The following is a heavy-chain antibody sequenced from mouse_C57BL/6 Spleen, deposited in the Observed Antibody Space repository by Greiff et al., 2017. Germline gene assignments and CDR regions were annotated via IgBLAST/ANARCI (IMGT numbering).Heavy chain of an antibody. CDR3: AKNPPAYDYVGAMDY. Sequence: QVQLKESGPGLVQPSQSLSITCTVSGFSLTSYGVHWVRQSPGKGLEWLGVIWRGGSTDYNAAFMSRLSITKDNSKSQVFFKMNSLQADDTAIYDCAKNPPAYDYVGAMDYWGQGTSVTVSS. V-gene: IGHV2-5*01. CDR1: GFSLTSYG. CDR2: IWRGGST. D-gene: IGHD2-4*01. J-gene: IGHJ4*01.